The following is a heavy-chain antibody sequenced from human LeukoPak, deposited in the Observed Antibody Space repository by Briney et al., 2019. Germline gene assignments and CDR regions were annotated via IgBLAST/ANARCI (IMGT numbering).Heavy chain of an antibody. D-gene: IGHD2-2*01. V-gene: IGHV1-69*06. CDR2: IIPYFGTA. CDR1: GGTFSSYA. J-gene: IGHJ6*04. Sequence: GASVKVSCKASGGTFSSYAISWVRQAPGQGLEWMGGIIPYFGTANYAQKFQGRVTITADKSTSTAYMELSSLRSEDTAVYYCASAVGYCSSTSCVRYYGMVVWGKGTTVTVSS. CDR3: ASAVGYCSSTSCVRYYGMVV.